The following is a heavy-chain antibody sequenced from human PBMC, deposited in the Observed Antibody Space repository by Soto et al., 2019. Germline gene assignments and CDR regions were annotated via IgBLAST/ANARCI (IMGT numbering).Heavy chain of an antibody. Sequence: EVQLVESGGGLVQPGGSLRLSCAASGFTVSSNYMSWVRQAPGKGLEWVSVIYSGGSTYYADSVKGRFTISRDNSKNTLYLQMNSLRXXXXXXXXXXRXLNVWGQGTLVTVSS. CDR3: XRXLNV. CDR1: GFTVSSNY. J-gene: IGHJ4*02. CDR2: IYSGGST. V-gene: IGHV3-66*01.